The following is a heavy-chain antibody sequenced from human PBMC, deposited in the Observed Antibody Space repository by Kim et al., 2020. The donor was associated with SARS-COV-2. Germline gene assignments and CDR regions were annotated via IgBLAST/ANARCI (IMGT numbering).Heavy chain of an antibody. D-gene: IGHD1-26*01. V-gene: IGHV6-1*01. Sequence: DYGISVKSRISINPDTSKNQFYLQLNPVTPEDTAVYYCATGSLMRGFDNWGQGTLVTVSS. J-gene: IGHJ4*02. CDR3: ATGSLMRGFDN.